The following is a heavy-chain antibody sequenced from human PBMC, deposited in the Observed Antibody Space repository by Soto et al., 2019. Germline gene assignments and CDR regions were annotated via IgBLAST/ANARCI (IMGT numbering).Heavy chain of an antibody. CDR1: GGTFSSYA. Sequence: QVQLVPSGAEVKKPGSSVKVSCKASGGTFSSYAINWVRQAPGQGLEWMGGIIPISGTANYAQTFQGRVTITAEECTSTAYMELSSLRSEDKAVYYGARVIMSTEHVYYFDYWGQGTLVTVCS. CDR2: IIPISGTA. CDR3: ARVIMSTEHVYYFDY. V-gene: IGHV1-69*01. J-gene: IGHJ4*02. D-gene: IGHD4-4*01.